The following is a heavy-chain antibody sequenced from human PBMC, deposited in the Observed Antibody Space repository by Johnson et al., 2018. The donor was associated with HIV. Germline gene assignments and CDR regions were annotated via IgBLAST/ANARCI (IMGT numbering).Heavy chain of an antibody. CDR1: GFTFSSYA. CDR2: ISYDGSNK. V-gene: IGHV3-30*04. Sequence: QEKLVESGGGVVQPGRSLRLSCAASGFTFSSYAMHWVRQAPGKGLEWVAVISYDGSNKYYADSVKGRFTISRDNSKNTLYLQMNSLGAEDTAVYYCARVAPAHDAFDIWGQGTMVTVSS. J-gene: IGHJ3*02. CDR3: ARVAPAHDAFDI. D-gene: IGHD2-2*01.